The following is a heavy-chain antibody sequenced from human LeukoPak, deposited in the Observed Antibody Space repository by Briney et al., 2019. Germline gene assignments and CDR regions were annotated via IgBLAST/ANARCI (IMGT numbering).Heavy chain of an antibody. CDR2: MNPNSGNT. CDR3: ARVDFGVVIGDSAHFDY. V-gene: IGHV1-8*01. D-gene: IGHD3-3*01. Sequence: GASEKVSCKASGYTFTSYDINWVRQATGQGLEWMGWMNPNSGNTGYAQKFQGRVTMTRNTSISTAYMELSSLRSEDTAVYYCARVDFGVVIGDSAHFDYWGQGTLVTVSS. J-gene: IGHJ4*02. CDR1: GYTFTSYD.